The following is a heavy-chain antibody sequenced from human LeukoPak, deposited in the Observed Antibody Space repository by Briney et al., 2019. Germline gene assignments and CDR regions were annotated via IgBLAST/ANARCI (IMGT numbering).Heavy chain of an antibody. V-gene: IGHV1-69*13. Sequence: SVKVSCKASGGTFSSYAISWMRQAPGQGLEWMGGIIPVFGTANYAQKFQGRVTITADESTSTAYMELSSLRSEDTAVYYCARGSSSWHPDYMDVWGKGTTVTVSS. CDR2: IIPVFGTA. D-gene: IGHD6-13*01. J-gene: IGHJ6*03. CDR1: GGTFSSYA. CDR3: ARGSSSWHPDYMDV.